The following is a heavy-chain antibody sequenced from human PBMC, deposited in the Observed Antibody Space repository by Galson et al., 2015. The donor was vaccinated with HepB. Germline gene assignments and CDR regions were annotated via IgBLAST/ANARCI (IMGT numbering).Heavy chain of an antibody. D-gene: IGHD1-26*01. CDR1: GGSITSGDYY. CDR2: IYYRGSA. CDR3: SRANGNYYHWFDP. V-gene: IGHV4-30-4*01. Sequence: LSLTCTVSGGSITSGDYYWSWIRQPPGKGLEWTGYIYYRGSAYYNPSLKSRVTILVDTSKNQFSLKLSSATAADTAVYYCSRANGNYYHWFDPWGQGTLVTVSS. J-gene: IGHJ5*02.